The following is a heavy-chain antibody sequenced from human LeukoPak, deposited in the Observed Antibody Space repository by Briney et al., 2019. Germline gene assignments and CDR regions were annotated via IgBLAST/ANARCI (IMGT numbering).Heavy chain of an antibody. V-gene: IGHV4-4*07. J-gene: IGHJ4*02. D-gene: IGHD3-9*01. CDR1: GGSISGYY. CDR2: IHSSGST. Sequence: PSETLSLTCIVSGGSISGYYWSWIRQPAGKGLEWIGRIHSSGSTKYNPPLKSRVFMSVDTSKNDFFLKLSSVTAADTAVYYCARGTYYDTLTAYFPGSFDYWGQGTLVTVSS. CDR3: ARGTYYDTLTAYFPGSFDY.